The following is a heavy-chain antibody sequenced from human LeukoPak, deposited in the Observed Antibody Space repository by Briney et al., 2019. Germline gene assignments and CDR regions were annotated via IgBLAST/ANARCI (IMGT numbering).Heavy chain of an antibody. CDR2: TIPLFNTA. D-gene: IGHD6-13*01. CDR1: GGTFSSYA. V-gene: IGHV1-69*13. CDR3: ARETRKNAAGGTDFFDY. Sequence: SVKVSCKASGGTFSSYAISWVRQAPGQGLEWMGGTIPLFNTANYAQKFQGRVTITADEPTSTAYMELSTLISEDTAVYYCARETRKNAAGGTDFFDYWGQGTLVTVSS. J-gene: IGHJ4*02.